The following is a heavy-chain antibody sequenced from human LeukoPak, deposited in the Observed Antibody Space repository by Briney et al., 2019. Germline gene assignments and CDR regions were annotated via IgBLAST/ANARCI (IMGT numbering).Heavy chain of an antibody. CDR3: ARGSNYYGSSYFDY. CDR1: GFTFSSYA. D-gene: IGHD3-22*01. V-gene: IGHV3-30-3*01. CDR2: ISYDGSNK. J-gene: IGHJ4*02. Sequence: GRSLRLSCAASGFTFSSYAMHWVRQAPGKGLEWVAVISYDGSNKYYADSVKGRFTISRDNSKNTLYLQMNSLRAEDTAVYYCARGSNYYGSSYFDYWGQGTLVTVSS.